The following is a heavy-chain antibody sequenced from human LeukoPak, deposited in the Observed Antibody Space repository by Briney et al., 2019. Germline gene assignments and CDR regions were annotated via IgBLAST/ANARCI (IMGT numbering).Heavy chain of an antibody. CDR2: ISTSSSYI. V-gene: IGHV3-21*01. D-gene: IGHD3-22*01. CDR1: GFTFSSYS. Sequence: GGSLRLSCAASGFTFSSYSMNWVRQAPGKGLEWVSSISTSSSYIYYADSVKGRFTISRDNSKNTLYLQMNSLRAEDTAVYYCAKDPGITMIVVDAPWAVYWGQGTLVTVSS. CDR3: AKDPGITMIVVDAPWAVY. J-gene: IGHJ4*02.